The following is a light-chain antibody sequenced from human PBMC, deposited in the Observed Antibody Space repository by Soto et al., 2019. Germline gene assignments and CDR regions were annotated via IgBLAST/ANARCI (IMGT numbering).Light chain of an antibody. CDR1: SSDVGGYNY. CDR3: SSYAGSNNLGV. V-gene: IGLV2-14*01. CDR2: EVT. Sequence: QSALTQPASVSGSPGQSITISCTGTSSDVGGYNYVSWYQHHPGKAPKLIIYEVTNRPSGVSNRFSGSKSGNTASLTISGLQAEDEADYYCSSYAGSNNLGVFGGGTKLTVL. J-gene: IGLJ3*02.